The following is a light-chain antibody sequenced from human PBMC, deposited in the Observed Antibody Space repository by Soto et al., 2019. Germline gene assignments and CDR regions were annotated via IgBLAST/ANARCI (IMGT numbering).Light chain of an antibody. CDR3: QQYGTPPFT. CDR2: GAS. J-gene: IGKJ2*01. CDR1: PSVISDY. V-gene: IGKV3-20*01. Sequence: EIVLTQSPGTLSLSPGEGATLSCGASPSVISDYLAWYQQKPGQPPRLLIFGASSRPTDIPDRFSGSGSGTDFTLTIARLEPEDFGVYYCQQYGTPPFTFGQGTKLEIK.